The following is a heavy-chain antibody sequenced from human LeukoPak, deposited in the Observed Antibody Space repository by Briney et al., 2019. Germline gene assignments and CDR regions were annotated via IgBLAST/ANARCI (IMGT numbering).Heavy chain of an antibody. J-gene: IGHJ6*03. V-gene: IGHV3-7*01. D-gene: IGHD1-26*01. CDR1: GCTFSSYW. Sequence: GGSLRLYCAASGCTFSSYWMSWVRQAPGRGLEWVANIKQDGSEKYFVDSVKGRFTISRDNAKNSLYLQMNSLRAEDTAVYYCARVRGSYYYYYYMDVWGKGTTVTVSS. CDR2: IKQDGSEK. CDR3: ARVRGSYYYYYYMDV.